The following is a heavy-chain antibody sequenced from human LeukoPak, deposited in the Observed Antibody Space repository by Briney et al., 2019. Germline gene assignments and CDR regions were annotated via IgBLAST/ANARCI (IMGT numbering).Heavy chain of an antibody. Sequence: GGSLRLSCAASGFTFSSYWMSWVRQAPGKGLEWVANIKQDGSEKYYVDSVKGRFTISRDNAKNSLYLQMNSLRAEDTAVYYCARDTSTSCYDYWGQGTLVTVSA. CDR2: IKQDGSEK. V-gene: IGHV3-7*01. CDR3: ARDTSTSCYDY. J-gene: IGHJ4*02. D-gene: IGHD2-2*01. CDR1: GFTFSSYW.